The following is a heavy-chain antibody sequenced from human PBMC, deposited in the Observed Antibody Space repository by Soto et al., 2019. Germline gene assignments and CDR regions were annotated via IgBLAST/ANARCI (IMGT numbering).Heavy chain of an antibody. J-gene: IGHJ4*02. V-gene: IGHV1-69*13. Sequence: SVKVSCKASGGTFSSYAISWVRQAPGQGLEWVGGIIPRFGTANYAQKFQGRVTITADESTSTAYMELSSLRSEDTAMYYCAKVKYDSSGYYRNFDYWGQGTLVTVSS. CDR3: AKVKYDSSGYYRNFDY. CDR1: GGTFSSYA. D-gene: IGHD3-22*01. CDR2: IIPRFGTA.